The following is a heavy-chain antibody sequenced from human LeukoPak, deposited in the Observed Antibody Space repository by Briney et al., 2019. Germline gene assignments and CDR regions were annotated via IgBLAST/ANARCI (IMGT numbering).Heavy chain of an antibody. D-gene: IGHD2-15*01. J-gene: IGHJ4*02. V-gene: IGHV5-51*01. CDR3: AGQKYCSGGSCLRDY. Sequence: GESLKISCKGSGYSFTSYWIGWVRQMPGKGLEWMGIIYPGDSDTRYSPSFQGQVTISADKSISTAYLQWSSLKASDTAMYYCAGQKYCSGGSCLRDYWGQGTLVTVSS. CDR1: GYSFTSYW. CDR2: IYPGDSDT.